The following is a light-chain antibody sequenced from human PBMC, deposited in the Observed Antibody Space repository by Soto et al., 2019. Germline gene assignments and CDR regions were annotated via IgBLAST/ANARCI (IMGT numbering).Light chain of an antibody. J-gene: IGLJ1*01. CDR1: SSDVGGYNY. Sequence: QSVLTQPPSASGSPGQSVTISCTGTSSDVGGYNYVSWYQHHPGKAPKLMIYEVSKRPSGVPDRFSGSKSGNTASLTISGLQAEDEADYYCSSYTSSSTLYVFGTGPKVTVL. CDR2: EVS. V-gene: IGLV2-8*01. CDR3: SSYTSSSTLYV.